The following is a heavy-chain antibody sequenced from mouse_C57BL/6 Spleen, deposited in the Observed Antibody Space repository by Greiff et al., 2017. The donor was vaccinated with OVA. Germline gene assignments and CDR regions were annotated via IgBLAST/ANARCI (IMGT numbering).Heavy chain of an antibody. Sequence: EVMLVESGGGLVQPKGSLKLSCAASGFTFNTYAMHWVRQAPGQGLEWVARIRSKSSNYATYYADSVKDRFTISRDDSQSMLYLQMNNLKTEDTAMYYCVRDNADGITQAMDYWGQGTSVTVSS. D-gene: IGHD1-1*01. CDR2: IRSKSSNYAT. V-gene: IGHV10-3*01. CDR1: GFTFNTYA. J-gene: IGHJ4*01. CDR3: VRDNADGITQAMDY.